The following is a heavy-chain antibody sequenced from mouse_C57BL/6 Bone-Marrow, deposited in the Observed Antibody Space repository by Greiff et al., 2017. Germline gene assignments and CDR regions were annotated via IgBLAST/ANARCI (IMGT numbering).Heavy chain of an antibody. Sequence: QVQLQQPGAELVKPGASVKLSCKASGYTFTSYWMHWVKQRPGRGLEWIGRIDPSSGGTKYNEKFKSKATLTVDKPSSTAYMQLSSLTSEDSAVXYLAREGFYYGNYGNAMDYWGQGTSVTVSS. CDR1: GYTFTSYW. D-gene: IGHD2-1*01. CDR2: IDPSSGGT. CDR3: AREGFYYGNYGNAMDY. J-gene: IGHJ4*01. V-gene: IGHV1-72*01.